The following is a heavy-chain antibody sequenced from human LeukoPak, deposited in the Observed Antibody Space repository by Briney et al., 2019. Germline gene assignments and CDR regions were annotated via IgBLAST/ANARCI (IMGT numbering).Heavy chain of an antibody. CDR3: ARQVVAATRRTQDY. D-gene: IGHD2-15*01. V-gene: IGHV3-21*01. CDR1: GFTFSSYS. Sequence: GGSLRLSCAASGFTFSSYSMNWVRQAPGKGLEWVSSISSSSSYIYYADSVKGRFTISRDNAKNSLYLQMNSLRAEDTAVYYCARQVVAATRRTQDYWGQGTLATVSS. J-gene: IGHJ4*02. CDR2: ISSSSSYI.